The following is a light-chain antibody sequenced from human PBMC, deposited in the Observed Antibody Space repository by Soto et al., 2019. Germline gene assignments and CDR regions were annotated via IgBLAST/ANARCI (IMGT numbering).Light chain of an antibody. CDR1: SSDVGGFNR. CDR3: SSYTSRNTWV. J-gene: IGLJ3*02. V-gene: IGLV2-14*01. CDR2: EVT. Sequence: QSALIQPASVTGSPGQSITISCTGTSSDVGGFNRVSWYQQYPGTAPKLMIYEVTNRPSGVSDRFSGSKSVNTASLTISGLQPEDDADFYCSSYTSRNTWVFGGGTKLTVL.